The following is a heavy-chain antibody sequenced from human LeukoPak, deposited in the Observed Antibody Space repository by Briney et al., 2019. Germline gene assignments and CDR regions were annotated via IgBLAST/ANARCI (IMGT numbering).Heavy chain of an antibody. CDR1: GFTFSSYG. CDR2: IRFDGSNK. Sequence: PGRSLRLSCAASGFTFSSYGMDWVRQAPGKGLEWVAFIRFDGSNKYNPDSVKGRFTISRDNSKNTLYLQMNRLRAEDTAVYYCANEDGDYYDSSGYLGNWGQGTLVTVSS. V-gene: IGHV3-30*02. CDR3: ANEDGDYYDSSGYLGN. J-gene: IGHJ4*02. D-gene: IGHD3-22*01.